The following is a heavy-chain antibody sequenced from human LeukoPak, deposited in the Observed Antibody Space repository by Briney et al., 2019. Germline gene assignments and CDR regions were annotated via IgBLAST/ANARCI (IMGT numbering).Heavy chain of an antibody. D-gene: IGHD4-11*01. V-gene: IGHV3-30-3*01. J-gene: IGHJ4*02. CDR1: GLIFSTYA. CDR2: ISSDGSNK. CDR3: ARGSRDDYSNPPFDH. Sequence: GRSLRLSCAASGLIFSTYAMHWVRQAPGKGLEWVASISSDGSNKYNADSVKGRFTISRDNSKNTVYLQMNSLRAEDTAVYYCARGSRDDYSNPPFDHWGQGTLVTVSS.